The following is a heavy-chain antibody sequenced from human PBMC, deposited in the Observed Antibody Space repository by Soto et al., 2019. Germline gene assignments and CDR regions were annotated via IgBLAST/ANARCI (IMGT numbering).Heavy chain of an antibody. D-gene: IGHD5-12*01. J-gene: IGHJ6*02. CDR3: AHSRGIAATIAFYGYYYYYYSMDV. V-gene: IGHV2-5*01. CDR2: IYWNDDK. Sequence: SGPTLVNPAQTLTLTCTFSGFSLSTSGVGVGWIRQPPGKALEWLALIYWNDDKRYSPSLKSRLTITKDTSKNQVVLTMTNMVPVDTATYYCAHSRGIAATIAFYGYYYYYYSMDVWGQGTTVTVPS. CDR1: GFSLSTSGVG.